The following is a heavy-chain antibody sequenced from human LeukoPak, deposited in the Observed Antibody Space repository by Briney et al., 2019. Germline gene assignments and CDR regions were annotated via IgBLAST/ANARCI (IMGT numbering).Heavy chain of an antibody. CDR2: MNPNSGNT. J-gene: IGHJ3*02. D-gene: IGHD3-10*01. V-gene: IGHV1-8*01. Sequence: ASVKVSCKASGYTFTSNDINWVRQATGLGPEWMGWMNPNSGNTGYGQKFQGRVTLNRNTSISTAYMELSSLRSEDTAVYYCARAHGGSGSYYRSSDGFYIWGQGTMVTVSS. CDR3: ARAHGGSGSYYRSSDGFYI. CDR1: GYTFTSND.